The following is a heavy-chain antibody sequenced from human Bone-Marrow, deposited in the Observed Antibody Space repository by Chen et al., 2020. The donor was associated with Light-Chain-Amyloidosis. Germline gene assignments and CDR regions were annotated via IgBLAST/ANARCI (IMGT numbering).Heavy chain of an antibody. D-gene: IGHD2-2*01. CDR2: IYYSGRT. CDR1: GGSISSGGYY. V-gene: IGHV4-31*03. Sequence: QVQLQESGPGLVKPSQTLSLTCTVSGGSISSGGYYWSWIRQHPGKGLEWIGYIYYSGRTYYNPSLKGRVTISVDTSKNQFSLKLSSVTAADTAVYYCARNQILGYCSSTSCYDKSLGWFDPWGQGTLVTVSS. CDR3: ARNQILGYCSSTSCYDKSLGWFDP. J-gene: IGHJ5*02.